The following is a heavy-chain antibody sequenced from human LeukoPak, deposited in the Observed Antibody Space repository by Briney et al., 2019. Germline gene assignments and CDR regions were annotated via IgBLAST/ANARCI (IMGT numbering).Heavy chain of an antibody. CDR1: GGSIRSGDYY. CDR2: IYYSGST. J-gene: IGHJ4*02. CDR3: ARGEQLVRSLDY. V-gene: IGHV4-30-4*01. Sequence: PSETLSLTCTVSGGSIRSGDYYWSWIRQPPGKGLEGIGYIYYSGSTYYNPSLKSRVTISVDTSKNQFSLKLSSVTAADTAVYYCARGEQLVRSLDYWGQGILVTVSS. D-gene: IGHD6-13*01.